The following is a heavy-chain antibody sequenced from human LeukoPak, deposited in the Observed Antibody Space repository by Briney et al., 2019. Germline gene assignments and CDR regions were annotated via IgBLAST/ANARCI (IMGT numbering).Heavy chain of an antibody. V-gene: IGHV1-2*02. CDR1: GYTFTGYY. J-gene: IGHJ4*02. D-gene: IGHD1-26*01. CDR2: INPNSGGT. CDR3: ARGIFKGAPYYFDY. Sequence: APVKVSCKASGYTFTGYYMHWVRQAPGQGLEWMGWINPNSGGTNYAQKFQGRVTMTRDTSISTAYMELSRLRSDDTAVYYCARGIFKGAPYYFDYWGQGTLVTVSS.